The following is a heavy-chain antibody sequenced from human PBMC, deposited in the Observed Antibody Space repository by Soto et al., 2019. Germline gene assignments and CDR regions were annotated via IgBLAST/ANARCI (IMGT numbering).Heavy chain of an antibody. D-gene: IGHD1-26*01. CDR1: GFTFSSYA. J-gene: IGHJ3*02. V-gene: IGHV3-23*01. Sequence: EVQLLESGGGLVQPGGSLRLSCAASGFTFSSYAMSWVRQAPGKGLEWVAAISGSGGSTYYADSVKGRFTISRDNSKNKLQMNMNSLRAEDTDVYYCATRPWETRAFDIWGQGTMVTVSS. CDR2: ISGSGGST. CDR3: ATRPWETRAFDI.